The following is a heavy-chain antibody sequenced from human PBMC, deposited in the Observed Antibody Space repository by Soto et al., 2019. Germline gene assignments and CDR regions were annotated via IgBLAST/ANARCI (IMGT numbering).Heavy chain of an antibody. Sequence: GGSLRLSCAASGFTFSSYWMHWVRQAPGKGLVWVSRINSDGSSTSYADSVKGRFTISRDNAKNTLYLQMNSLRAEDTAVYYCASPVAAAGRYYYYGMDVWGQGTTVTVSS. D-gene: IGHD6-13*01. CDR1: GFTFSSYW. CDR3: ASPVAAAGRYYYYGMDV. CDR2: INSDGSST. J-gene: IGHJ6*02. V-gene: IGHV3-74*01.